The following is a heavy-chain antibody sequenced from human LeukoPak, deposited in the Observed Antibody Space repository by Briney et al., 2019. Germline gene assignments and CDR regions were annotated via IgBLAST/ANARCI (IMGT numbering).Heavy chain of an antibody. CDR3: ARSRGRPHYYGMDV. D-gene: IGHD5-12*01. J-gene: IGHJ6*02. V-gene: IGHV1-69*13. CDR2: IIPIFGTA. CDR1: GYTFTSYY. Sequence: GASVKVSCKASGYTFTSYYMHWVRQAPGQGLEWMGGIIPIFGTANYAQKFQGRVTITADESTSTAYMELSSLRSEDTAVYYCARSRGRPHYYGMDVWGQGTTVTVSS.